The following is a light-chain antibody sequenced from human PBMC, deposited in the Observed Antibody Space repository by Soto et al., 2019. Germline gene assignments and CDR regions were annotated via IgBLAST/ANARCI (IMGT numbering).Light chain of an antibody. CDR3: MQALHTPRS. J-gene: IGKJ2*03. V-gene: IGKV2-28*01. CDR2: LGS. Sequence: DIVMTQSPLSLPVTPGEPASISCRSSQSLLHSNGYNYLDWYLQKPGQSPQLLIYLGSNRASGVPDRFSGSGSGTDFTLKTSRVEAEDVGVYYCMQALHTPRSFGQGTKLEIK. CDR1: QSLLHSNGYNY.